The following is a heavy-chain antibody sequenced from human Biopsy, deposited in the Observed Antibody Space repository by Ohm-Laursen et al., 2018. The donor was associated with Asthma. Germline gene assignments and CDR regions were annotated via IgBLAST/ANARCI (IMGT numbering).Heavy chain of an antibody. CDR2: IYYSGST. V-gene: IGHV4-59*04. CDR3: VRGSSSWHHGPFHYYYGLDV. CDR1: GDSIRRDY. Sequence: SDTLSLTCTVSGDSIRRDYWSWIRQPPGRGLEWVGYIYYSGSTNYNPSLESRVTVSADTSKNQFSLELTSVTAADTAVYYCVRGSSSWHHGPFHYYYGLDVWGQGTAATVSS. J-gene: IGHJ6*02. D-gene: IGHD6-13*01.